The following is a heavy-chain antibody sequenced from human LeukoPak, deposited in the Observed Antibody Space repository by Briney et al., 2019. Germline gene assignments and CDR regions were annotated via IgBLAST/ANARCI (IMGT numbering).Heavy chain of an antibody. CDR2: SSYSGST. J-gene: IGHJ4*02. Sequence: SETLSLTCTVSGGSISSSSDYCGWIRQPPGKGLEWIGSSSYSGSTYYNPALRRRVTISVDTSKNQFSLKLSSVPAADTAVYYCARRGNDYGDYVGFDYWGQGTLVTVSS. D-gene: IGHD4-17*01. CDR3: ARRGNDYGDYVGFDY. V-gene: IGHV4-39*01. CDR1: GGSISSSSDY.